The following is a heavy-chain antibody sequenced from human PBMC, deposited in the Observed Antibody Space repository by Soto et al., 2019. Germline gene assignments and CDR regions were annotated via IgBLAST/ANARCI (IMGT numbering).Heavy chain of an antibody. V-gene: IGHV4-38-2*01. CDR2: VHYSGNT. CDR1: GYSISSGYH. D-gene: IGHD2-15*01. Sequence: ETLSLTCPVSGYSISSGYHWSWIRQPPGKGLEWLGSVHYSGNTYYNPSLKSRLTISVDKSKNQFSLNLSSVTAADTAVYYCERQHRVVADGRWFDPWGQGTLVTVYS. CDR3: ERQHRVVADGRWFDP. J-gene: IGHJ5*02.